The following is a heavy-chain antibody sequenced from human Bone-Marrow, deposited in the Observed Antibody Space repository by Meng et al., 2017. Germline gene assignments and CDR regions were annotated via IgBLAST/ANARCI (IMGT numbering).Heavy chain of an antibody. CDR1: GYTFTGYY. CDR2: IIPIFGTA. Sequence: SVKVSCKASGYTFTGYYMHWVRQAPGQGLEWMGWIIPIFGTANYAQKFQGRVTITTDESTSTAYMELSSLRSEDTAVYYCARGMILRAVAGIGLTPQSAYYFDYWGQGTLVTVSS. D-gene: IGHD6-19*01. CDR3: ARGMILRAVAGIGLTPQSAYYFDY. V-gene: IGHV1-69*05. J-gene: IGHJ4*02.